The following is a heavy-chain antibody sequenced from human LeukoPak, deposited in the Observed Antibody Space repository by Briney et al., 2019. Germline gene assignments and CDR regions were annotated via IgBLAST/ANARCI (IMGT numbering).Heavy chain of an antibody. D-gene: IGHD2/OR15-2a*01. CDR2: IYPGDSDT. J-gene: IGHJ6*03. Sequence: GESLKISFKGSGYSFTSYWIGWVRQMPGKGLEWMGIIYPGDSDTRYSPSFQGQVTISADKSISTAYLQWSSLKASDTAMYYCARLADSNSYYMDVWGKGTTVTVSS. CDR3: ARLADSNSYYMDV. CDR1: GYSFTSYW. V-gene: IGHV5-51*01.